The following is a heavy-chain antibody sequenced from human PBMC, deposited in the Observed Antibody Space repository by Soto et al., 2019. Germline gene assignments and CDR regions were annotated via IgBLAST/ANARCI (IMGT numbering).Heavy chain of an antibody. Sequence: SVKVSCKASGGTFSSYAISWVRQAPGQGLEWMGGIIPIFGTANYAQKFQGRVTITADESTSTAYMELSSLRSEDTAVYYCAREISAGWAAAGYYYYYGMDVWGQGTTVTVSS. CDR2: IIPIFGTA. CDR1: GGTFSSYA. J-gene: IGHJ6*02. CDR3: AREISAGWAAAGYYYYYGMDV. V-gene: IGHV1-69*13. D-gene: IGHD6-13*01.